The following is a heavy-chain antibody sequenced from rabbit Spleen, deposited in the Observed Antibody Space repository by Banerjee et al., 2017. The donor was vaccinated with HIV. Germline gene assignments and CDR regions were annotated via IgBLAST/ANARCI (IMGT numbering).Heavy chain of an antibody. D-gene: IGHD1-1*01. J-gene: IGHJ6*01. CDR3: ARDTSSSFSSYGMDL. Sequence: QSLEESGGDLVKPGASLTLTCTASGVSFSSNYYMCWVRQAPGKGLEWIACIDTGSSAFTYFASWAKGRFTISKTSSTTVTLQMTSLTAADTATYFCARDTSSSFSSYGMDLWGPGTLVTVS. CDR2: IDTGSSAFT. CDR1: GVSFSSNYY. V-gene: IGHV1S40*01.